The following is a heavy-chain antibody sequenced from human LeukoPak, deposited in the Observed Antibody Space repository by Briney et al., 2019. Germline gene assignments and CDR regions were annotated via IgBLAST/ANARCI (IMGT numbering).Heavy chain of an antibody. Sequence: GSLRLSCAAPGFTFSSYAMSWVRQPPGKGLEWIGEIYHSESTNYNPSLKSRVTISVDKSKNQFSLKLSSVTAADTAVYYCARGGGDFWSGYFSDYYMDVWGKGTTVTVSS. CDR1: GFTFSSYAM. J-gene: IGHJ6*03. CDR3: ARGGGDFWSGYFSDYYMDV. V-gene: IGHV4-4*02. CDR2: IYHSEST. D-gene: IGHD3-3*01.